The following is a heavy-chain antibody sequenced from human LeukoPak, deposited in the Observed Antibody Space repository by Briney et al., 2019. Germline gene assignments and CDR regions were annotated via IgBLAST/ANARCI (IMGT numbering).Heavy chain of an antibody. D-gene: IGHD1-26*01. Sequence: ASVKVSCKASGYTFTSYYMHWVRQAPGQGLEWMGIINPNGGGTNYAQKFQGRVTMTRDASTSTVYMELSSLRSEDTAVYYCARGGLGSGSYTFFDYWGQGTLVTASS. J-gene: IGHJ4*02. CDR2: INPNGGGT. CDR1: GYTFTSYY. V-gene: IGHV1-46*01. CDR3: ARGGLGSGSYTFFDY.